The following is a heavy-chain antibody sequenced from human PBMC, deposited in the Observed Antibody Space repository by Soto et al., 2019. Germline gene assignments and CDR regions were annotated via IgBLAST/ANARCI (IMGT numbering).Heavy chain of an antibody. CDR1: GFTFSSYG. CDR3: AKDIVVVVAGDYYGMDV. D-gene: IGHD2-15*01. V-gene: IGHV3-30*18. J-gene: IGHJ6*02. Sequence: LSCAASGFTFSSYGMHWVRQAPGKGLEWVAVISYDGSNKYYADSVKGRFTISRDNSKNTLYLQMNSLRAEDTAVYYCAKDIVVVVAGDYYGMDVWGQGTTVTVSS. CDR2: ISYDGSNK.